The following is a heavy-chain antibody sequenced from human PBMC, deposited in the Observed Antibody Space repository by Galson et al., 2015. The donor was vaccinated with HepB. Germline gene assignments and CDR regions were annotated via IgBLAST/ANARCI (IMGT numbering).Heavy chain of an antibody. V-gene: IGHV3-48*03. CDR2: ISSSGSTI. CDR3: ARPSLAVYWYFEL. Sequence: SLRLSCAASGFTFSSYEMNWVRQAPGKGLEWISYISSSGSTIYYADSVKGRFTISRDNAKNSLYLQMNSLRAEDTAVYYCARPSLAVYWYFELWGRGTLVTVSS. J-gene: IGHJ2*01. CDR1: GFTFSSYE.